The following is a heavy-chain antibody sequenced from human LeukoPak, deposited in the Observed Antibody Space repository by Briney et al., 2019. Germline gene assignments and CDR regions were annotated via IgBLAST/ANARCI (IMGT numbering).Heavy chain of an antibody. CDR2: IIPNTGGT. D-gene: IGHD6-19*01. CDR3: AREWLIVVTGTGHLDY. Sequence: ATVKVSCKASGYSFTGFYMHWVRQAPGQGLEWMGWIIPNTGGTNYAQKFQGRVTMTRDTTISTAYMELSSLRSDDTAVYYCAREWLIVVTGTGHLDYWGQGTLVTVSS. CDR1: GYSFTGFY. V-gene: IGHV1-2*02. J-gene: IGHJ4*02.